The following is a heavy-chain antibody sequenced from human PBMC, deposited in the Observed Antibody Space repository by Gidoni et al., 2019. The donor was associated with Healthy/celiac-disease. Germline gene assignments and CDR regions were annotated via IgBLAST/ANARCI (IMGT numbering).Heavy chain of an antibody. J-gene: IGHJ4*02. CDR2: SSGSGGST. V-gene: IGHV3-23*01. CDR3: AKDSGYDTEDDY. D-gene: IGHD5-12*01. Sequence: EVQLLESGGGLVQPGGSLRLSCAASGFTFSIYAMSWVRQAPGKGLEWVSASSGSGGSTYYADSVKGRFTISRDNSKNTLYLQMNSLRAEDTAVYYCAKDSGYDTEDDYWGQGTLVTVSS. CDR1: GFTFSIYA.